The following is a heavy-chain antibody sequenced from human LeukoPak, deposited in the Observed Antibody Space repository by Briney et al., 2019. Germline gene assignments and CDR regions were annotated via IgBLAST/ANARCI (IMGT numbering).Heavy chain of an antibody. J-gene: IGHJ6*02. V-gene: IGHV3-9*01. D-gene: IGHD2-15*01. CDR3: AKGRGAATTYGMNV. CDR1: GFKFDDYG. CDR2: IPRTNAGV. Sequence: GGSLRLSCAASGFKFDDYGMHWVRQAPGKGLEWVSSIPRTNAGVGYADSVKGRCTISRDNAKNSLYLELRSLRAEDTAVYYCAKGRGAATTYGMNVWGQGTTVIVSS.